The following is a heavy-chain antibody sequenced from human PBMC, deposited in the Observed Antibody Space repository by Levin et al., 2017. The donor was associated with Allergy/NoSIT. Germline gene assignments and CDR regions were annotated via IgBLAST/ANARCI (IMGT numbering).Heavy chain of an antibody. J-gene: IGHJ6*02. CDR1: GGTFSSYA. CDR3: ARVGGYSSSWYVVLSREVYGMDV. V-gene: IGHV1-69*06. CDR2: IIPIFGTA. D-gene: IGHD6-13*01. Sequence: GASVKVSCKASGGTFSSYAISWVRQAPGQGLEWMGGIIPIFGTANYAQKFQGRVTITADKSTSTAYMELSSLRSEDTAVYYCARVGGYSSSWYVVLSREVYGMDVWGQGTTVTVSS.